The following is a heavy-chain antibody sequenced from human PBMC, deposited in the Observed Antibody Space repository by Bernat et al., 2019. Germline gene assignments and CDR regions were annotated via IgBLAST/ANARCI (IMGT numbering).Heavy chain of an antibody. Sequence: EVQLVESGGGLVQPGGSLRLSCAASGFTVSSNYMSWVRQAPGKGLEWVSVIYSGGSTYYADSVKGRFTISRDNSKNTLYLQMNSLRAEDTAVYYCAASRITFFGYYYYYMDVWGKGTTVTVSS. CDR2: IYSGGST. CDR1: GFTVSSNY. D-gene: IGHD2/OR15-2a*01. V-gene: IGHV3-66*01. J-gene: IGHJ6*03. CDR3: AASRITFFGYYYYYMDV.